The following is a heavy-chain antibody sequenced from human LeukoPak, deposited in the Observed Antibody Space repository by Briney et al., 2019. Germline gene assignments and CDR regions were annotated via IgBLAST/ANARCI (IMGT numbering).Heavy chain of an antibody. CDR3: ARDGTYCSSTSCYTADAFDI. CDR2: INPNSGGT. CDR1: GYTFTGYY. D-gene: IGHD2-2*02. J-gene: IGHJ3*02. Sequence: ASVKVSCKASGYTFTGYYMHWVRQAPGQGLEWRGWINPNSGGTNYAQKFQGRVTMTRDTSISTAYMERSRLRSDDTAVYYCARDGTYCSSTSCYTADAFDIWGQGTMVTVSS. V-gene: IGHV1-2*02.